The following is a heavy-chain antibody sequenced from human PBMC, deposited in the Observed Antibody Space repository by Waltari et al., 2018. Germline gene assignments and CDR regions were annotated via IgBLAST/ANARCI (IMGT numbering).Heavy chain of an antibody. J-gene: IGHJ4*02. CDR3: LRDSSGSHFDY. CDR2: INPKNGDT. CDR1: GYTFTGYA. Sequence: LVQSGAEVKKPGASVKVSCKASGYTFTGYAILWVRQAPGHGREWMGRINPKNGDTHYAQRLQGRVAMTTDTSTNTAFMELHSLRSDDTAVYYCLRDSSGSHFDYWGQGTLVTVSS. D-gene: IGHD3-22*01. V-gene: IGHV1-2*06.